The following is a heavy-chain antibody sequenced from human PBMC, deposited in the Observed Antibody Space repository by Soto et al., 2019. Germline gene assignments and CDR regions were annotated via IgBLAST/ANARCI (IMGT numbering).Heavy chain of an antibody. J-gene: IGHJ6*02. V-gene: IGHV3-13*05. Sequence: EVQLVESGGGLVQPGGSLRLSCAASGFTFRNYDMHWVRQGTGKGLEWVSGISAAGDPDYADSVESRFTISRENAQNSYFQQMNSLKVGDTAVYYCARNDRDFYGLDVWGQGTTVIVSS. D-gene: IGHD1-1*01. CDR2: ISAAGDP. CDR1: GFTFRNYD. CDR3: ARNDRDFYGLDV.